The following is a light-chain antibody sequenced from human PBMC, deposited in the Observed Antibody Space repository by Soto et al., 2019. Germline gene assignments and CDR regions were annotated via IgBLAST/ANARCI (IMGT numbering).Light chain of an antibody. Sequence: QSALTQPASVSGSPGQSITISCTGTSSDVGGYNYVSWFQQHPGKAPKLMIYEVSNRPSGVSNRFSGSRSGNTASLTISGLLSEKEAKYYCNSYKNNTSFVFGPGTKLPVL. J-gene: IGLJ1*01. V-gene: IGLV2-14*01. CDR1: SSDVGGYNY. CDR3: NSYKNNTSFV. CDR2: EVS.